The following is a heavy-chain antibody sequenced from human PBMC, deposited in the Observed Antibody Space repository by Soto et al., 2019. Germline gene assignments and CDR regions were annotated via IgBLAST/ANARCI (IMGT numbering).Heavy chain of an antibody. CDR2: ISSNSAYI. V-gene: IGHV3-21*01. J-gene: IGHJ5*02. CDR1: GFTFRSFT. D-gene: IGHD6-25*01. Sequence: VHLVESGGGLVKPGGSLRLSCAASGFTFRSFTMNWVRQAPGKGLEWVSTISSNSAYIYYTDALRGRFTISRDNAKNSLHLQMNSLRAEDTAVYYCTRDASRDRSARGWFDPWGPGTLVTVSS. CDR3: TRDASRDRSARGWFDP.